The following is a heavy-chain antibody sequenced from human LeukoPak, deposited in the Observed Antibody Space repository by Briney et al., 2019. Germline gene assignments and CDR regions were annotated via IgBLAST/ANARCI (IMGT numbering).Heavy chain of an antibody. V-gene: IGHV4-59*12. D-gene: IGHD3-10*01. CDR2: IFYSGSP. CDR3: VYGSGSYYPDFDY. CDR1: GGSISSYY. J-gene: IGHJ4*02. Sequence: PSETLSLTCTVSGGSISSYYWSWIRQSPGKGLEWIANIFYSGSPNYNPSLKSRVTISFDTSKNQFSLKLSSVTAADTAVYYCVYGSGSYYPDFDYWGQGTLVTVSS.